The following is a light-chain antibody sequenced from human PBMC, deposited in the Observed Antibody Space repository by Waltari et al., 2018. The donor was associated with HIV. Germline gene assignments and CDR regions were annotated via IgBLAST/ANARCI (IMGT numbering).Light chain of an antibody. CDR2: STN. Sequence: QTVVTQEPSFSVSPGGTVTLTCGLSSGSVSTSYYPSWYQQTPGQAPRTLIYSTNTRSSGVPGRFSGSILGNEAALTITGAQADDESDYYCVLYMGSGIWVFGGGTKLTVL. CDR1: SGSVSTSYY. V-gene: IGLV8-61*01. CDR3: VLYMGSGIWV. J-gene: IGLJ3*02.